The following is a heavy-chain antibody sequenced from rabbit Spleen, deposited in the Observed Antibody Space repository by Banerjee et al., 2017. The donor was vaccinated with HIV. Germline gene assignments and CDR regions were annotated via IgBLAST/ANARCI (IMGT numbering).Heavy chain of an antibody. Sequence: QEQLVESGGGLVQPEGSLTLTCTASGFSFSSNYYMCWVRQAPGKGLEWIGRINTGSGGGTKYASWAKGRFTISKTSSTTVTLEMTSLTVADTATFFCGRAGEGGYGYLDLWGPGTLVTVS. D-gene: IGHD2-1*01. J-gene: IGHJ4*01. CDR2: INTGSGGGT. CDR3: GRAGEGGYGYLDL. V-gene: IGHV1S45*01. CDR1: GFSFSSNYY.